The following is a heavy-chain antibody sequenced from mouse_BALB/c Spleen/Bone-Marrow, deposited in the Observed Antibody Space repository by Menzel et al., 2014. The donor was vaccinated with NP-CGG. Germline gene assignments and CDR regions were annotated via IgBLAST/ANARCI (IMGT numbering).Heavy chain of an antibody. CDR2: ISNGGGST. Sequence: EVMLVESGGGLVQPGGSLKLSCAASGFTFSSYTMSWVRQTPEKGLEWVAYISNGGGSTYYPDTVKGRFTISRDNAKNTLYLQMSSLKSEDTAMYYCATGTFAYWGQGTLVTVSA. CDR1: GFTFSSYT. J-gene: IGHJ3*01. D-gene: IGHD4-1*01. CDR3: ATGTFAY. V-gene: IGHV5-12-2*01.